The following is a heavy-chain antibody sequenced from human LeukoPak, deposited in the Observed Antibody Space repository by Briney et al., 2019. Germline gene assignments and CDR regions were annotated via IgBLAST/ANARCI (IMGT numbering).Heavy chain of an antibody. Sequence: GGSLRLSCAASGFTFSSYAMHWVRQAPGKGLEWLAFISYDGSNKYYADSVKGRFTISRDNSKNTLYLQMNSLRVEDTAVYYCARDRRGYSSTCPFDYWGQGTLVTASS. J-gene: IGHJ4*02. CDR2: ISYDGSNK. D-gene: IGHD6-13*01. V-gene: IGHV3-30-3*01. CDR3: ARDRRGYSSTCPFDY. CDR1: GFTFSSYA.